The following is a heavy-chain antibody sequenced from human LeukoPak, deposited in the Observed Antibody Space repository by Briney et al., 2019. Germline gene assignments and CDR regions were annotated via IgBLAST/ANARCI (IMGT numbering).Heavy chain of an antibody. V-gene: IGHV3-30-3*01. CDR1: GFTFSSYA. J-gene: IGHJ4*02. CDR2: ISYDGSNK. CDR3: ARSSWEMVLYYFDY. Sequence: GGSLRLSCAASGFTFSSYAMHWVRQAPGKGLEWVAVISYDGSNKYYADSVKGRFTISRDNSKNTLYLQMNSLRAEDTAVYYCARSSWEMVLYYFDYWGQGTLVTVSS. D-gene: IGHD1-26*01.